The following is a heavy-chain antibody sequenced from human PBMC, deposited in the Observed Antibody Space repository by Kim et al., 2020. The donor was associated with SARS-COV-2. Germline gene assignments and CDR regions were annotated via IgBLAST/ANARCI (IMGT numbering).Heavy chain of an antibody. J-gene: IGHJ4*02. V-gene: IGHV3-7*03. CDR2: IKHDGSQR. CDR3: RRTIGATEAF. CDR1: GFTFNSFW. D-gene: IGHD6-13*01. Sequence: GGSLRLSCAASGFTFNSFWMHWVRQAPGKGLEWVANIKHDGSQRFYVDSVKGRFTISRDNARNSLYLQMNSLRAEDTAVYYCRRTIGATEAFWGQGNLVT.